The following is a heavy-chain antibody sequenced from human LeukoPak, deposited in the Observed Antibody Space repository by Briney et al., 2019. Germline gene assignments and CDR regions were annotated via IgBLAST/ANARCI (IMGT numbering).Heavy chain of an antibody. CDR2: ISGSGGTT. D-gene: IGHD6-13*01. CDR3: ARVREQQIGYYFDY. V-gene: IGHV3-23*01. J-gene: IGHJ4*02. Sequence: GGSLRLSCAASGFSFSSYAMSWVRRAPGKGLEWVSAISGSGGTTYYADSVKGRFTISRDNSKNTLYLQMNSLRAEDTAVYYCARVREQQIGYYFDYWGQGTLVTVSS. CDR1: GFSFSSYA.